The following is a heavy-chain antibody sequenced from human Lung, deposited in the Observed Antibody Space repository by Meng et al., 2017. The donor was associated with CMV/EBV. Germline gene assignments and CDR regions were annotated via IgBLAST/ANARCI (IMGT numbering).Heavy chain of an antibody. CDR1: GFXFINVW. CDR3: ATEGYCADGVCSFLVFDF. Sequence: GGSXRLXCVASGFXFINVWMSWVRQAPGKGLEWVGRIKSKPDGGTTDYAAPVKGRFSISRDDSLNTLYLEMNSLEPEDTAVYFCATEGYCADGVCSFLVFDFWXQGTXVTVSS. D-gene: IGHD2-8*01. CDR2: IKSKPDGGTT. V-gene: IGHV3-15*01. J-gene: IGHJ3*01.